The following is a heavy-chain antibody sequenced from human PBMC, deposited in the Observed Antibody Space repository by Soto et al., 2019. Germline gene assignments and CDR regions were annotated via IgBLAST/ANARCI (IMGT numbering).Heavy chain of an antibody. V-gene: IGHV4-31*03. D-gene: IGHD3-22*01. CDR2: IYYSGST. CDR3: ARQGNYYDSSGSQALFDY. J-gene: IGHJ4*02. Sequence: PSETLSLTCTVSGGSISSGGYYWSWIRQHPGKGLEWIGYIYYSGSTYYNPSLKSRVTISVDTSKNQFSLKLSSVTAADTAVYYCARQGNYYDSSGSQALFDYWAQRTLVTVSS. CDR1: GGSISSGGYY.